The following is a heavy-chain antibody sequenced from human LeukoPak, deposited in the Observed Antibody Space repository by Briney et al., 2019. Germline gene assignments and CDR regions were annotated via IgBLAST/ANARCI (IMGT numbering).Heavy chain of an antibody. V-gene: IGHV4-31*03. CDR1: GGSISSGGYY. CDR2: IYYSRST. D-gene: IGHD3-22*01. CDR3: ARDQDSSGGPDAFDI. Sequence: SETLSLTCTVSGGSISSGGYYWSWIRQHPGTGLEWIGYIYYSRSTYYNPSLKSRVTISVDTSKNQFSLKLSSVTAADTAVYYCARDQDSSGGPDAFDIWGQGTMVTVSS. J-gene: IGHJ3*02.